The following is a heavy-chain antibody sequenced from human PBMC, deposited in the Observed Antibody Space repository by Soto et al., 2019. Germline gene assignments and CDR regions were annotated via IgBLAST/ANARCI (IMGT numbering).Heavy chain of an antibody. CDR2: IIPIFGTA. CDR3: ARAVDIVGATFAWFDP. D-gene: IGHD1-26*01. CDR1: GGTFSSYA. J-gene: IGHJ5*02. V-gene: IGHV1-69*13. Sequence: SVKVSCKASGGTFSSYAISWVRQAPGQGLEWMGGIIPIFGTANYAQKFQGRVTITADESTSTAYMELSSLRSEDTAVYYCARAVDIVGATFAWFDPWGQGTLVTVSS.